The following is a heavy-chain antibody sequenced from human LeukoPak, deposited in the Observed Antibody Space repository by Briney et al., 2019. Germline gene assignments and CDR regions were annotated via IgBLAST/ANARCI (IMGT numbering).Heavy chain of an antibody. D-gene: IGHD2-15*01. V-gene: IGHV3-7*01. CDR2: IRHDGNAK. Sequence: GGSLRLSCAASGFAFSDFWMSWVRQAPGKGLEWVANIRHDGNAKNYVPSVRGRFTISRDNAKNSLYLQMNSLTVEDTAVYYCATSHDSAGNGWGQGTLVTVSS. CDR1: GFAFSDFW. J-gene: IGHJ4*02. CDR3: ATSHDSAGNG.